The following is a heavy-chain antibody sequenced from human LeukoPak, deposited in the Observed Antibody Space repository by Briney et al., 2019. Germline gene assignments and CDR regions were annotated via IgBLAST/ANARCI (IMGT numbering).Heavy chain of an antibody. CDR1: GGTFSSYA. CDR2: IIPILGIA. V-gene: IGHV1-69*04. Sequence: SVKVSCKASGGTFSSYAISWVRQAPGQGLEWMGRIIPILGIANYAQKFQDRVTITADKSTSTAYMELSSLRSEDTAVYYCARGFDSTGGYAFDIWGQGTMVTVSS. D-gene: IGHD6-25*01. J-gene: IGHJ3*02. CDR3: ARGFDSTGGYAFDI.